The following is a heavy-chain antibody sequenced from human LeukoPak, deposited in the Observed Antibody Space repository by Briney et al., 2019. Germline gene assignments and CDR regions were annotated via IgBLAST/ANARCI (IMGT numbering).Heavy chain of an antibody. Sequence: GASVKVSCKASGGTFSSYAISWVRQAPGQGLEWMGRIIPIFGTANYAQKFQGRVTITTDESTSTAYMELSSLRSEDTAVYYCARYQLPRNRSPYYYYYMDVWGKGTTVTVSS. CDR1: GGTFSSYA. CDR2: IIPIFGTA. D-gene: IGHD2-2*01. CDR3: ARYQLPRNRSPYYYYYMDV. V-gene: IGHV1-69*05. J-gene: IGHJ6*03.